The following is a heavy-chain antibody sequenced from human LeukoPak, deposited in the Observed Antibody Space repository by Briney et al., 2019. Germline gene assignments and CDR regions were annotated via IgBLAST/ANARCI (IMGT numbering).Heavy chain of an antibody. J-gene: IGHJ6*03. CDR1: GYSFTNYW. V-gene: IGHV5-51*01. D-gene: IGHD4/OR15-4a*01. CDR3: ARGFYGGYYYYYYMDV. Sequence: GESLKISCKGSGYSFTNYWIGWVRQMPGKGLEWMGIIYPGDSTTRYSPSFRGQVTISADKSISTVYLQWGSLKASDTAMYYCARGFYGGYYYYYYMDVWGKGTTVTVSS. CDR2: IYPGDSTT.